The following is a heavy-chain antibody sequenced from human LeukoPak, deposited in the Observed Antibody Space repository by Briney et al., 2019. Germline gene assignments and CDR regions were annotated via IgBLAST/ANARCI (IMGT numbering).Heavy chain of an antibody. V-gene: IGHV3-11*03. J-gene: IGHJ5*02. D-gene: IGHD2-15*01. CDR2: INGSSSDT. Sequence: GGSLRLSCAASGFTFSDYYMTWIRQAPGRGLEWISYINGSSSDTKYVDSVKGRFTISRDNAKNSLYLLMNSLRAEDTAVYYCARRGTTYCTVDSCHPNWFDPWGQGTLVTVSS. CDR3: ARRGTTYCTVDSCHPNWFDP. CDR1: GFTFSDYY.